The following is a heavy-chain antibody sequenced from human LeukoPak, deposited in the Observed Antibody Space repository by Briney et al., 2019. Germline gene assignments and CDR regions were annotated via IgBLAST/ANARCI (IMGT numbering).Heavy chain of an antibody. CDR2: INPNSGGT. V-gene: IGHV1-2*02. CDR1: GYTFTGYY. J-gene: IGHJ6*03. CDR3: ARDPCGGSCYSPDGDYYMDV. D-gene: IGHD2-15*01. Sequence: RAASVKVSCKASGYTFTGYYMHWVRQAPGQGLEWMGWINPNSGGTNYAQKFQGRVTMTRDTSISTAYMELSRLRSDDTAVYYCARDPCGGSCYSPDGDYYMDVWGKGTTVTVSS.